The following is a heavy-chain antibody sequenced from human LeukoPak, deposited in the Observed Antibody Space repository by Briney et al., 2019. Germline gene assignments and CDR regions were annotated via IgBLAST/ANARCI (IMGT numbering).Heavy chain of an antibody. CDR1: GYTFTSYG. CDR3: ARGKTNIAARLDAYFDY. Sequence: ASVKVSCKASGYTFTSYGVSWVRQAPGQGLEWMGWISAYNGNTNYAQKLQGGVTMTTDASTSTAYMELRSLRSDDTAVYYCARGKTNIAARLDAYFDYWGQGTLVTVSS. CDR2: ISAYNGNT. J-gene: IGHJ4*02. V-gene: IGHV1-18*01. D-gene: IGHD6-6*01.